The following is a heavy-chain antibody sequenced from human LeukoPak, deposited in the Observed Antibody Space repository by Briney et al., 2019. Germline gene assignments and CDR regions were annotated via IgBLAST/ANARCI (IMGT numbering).Heavy chain of an antibody. CDR2: MNPNSGNT. D-gene: IGHD3-10*01. J-gene: IGHJ6*03. V-gene: IGHV1-8*01. CDR1: GYTFTSYD. Sequence: ASVKVSCKASGYTFTSYDINWVRQATGQGLEWMGWMNPNSGNTGYAQRFQGRVTMTRNTSISTAYMELSSLRSEDTAVYYCAKGGDDPRQNYYYYYMDVWGKGTTVTVSS. CDR3: AKGGDDPRQNYYYYYMDV.